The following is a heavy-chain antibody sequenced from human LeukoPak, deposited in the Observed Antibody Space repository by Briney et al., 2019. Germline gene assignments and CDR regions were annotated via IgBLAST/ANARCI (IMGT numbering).Heavy chain of an antibody. J-gene: IGHJ5*02. V-gene: IGHV4-59*01. CDR2: ISYSGST. D-gene: IGHD5-12*01. CDR1: GGSIGSYY. Sequence: SETLSLTCIVSGGSIGSYYWSWIRPPPGKGLEWIGHISYSGSTNYNPSLKSRATISVDTSKNQFSLKLSSVTAADTAVYYCARGGSGYALNWFDPWGQGTLVTVSS. CDR3: ARGGSGYALNWFDP.